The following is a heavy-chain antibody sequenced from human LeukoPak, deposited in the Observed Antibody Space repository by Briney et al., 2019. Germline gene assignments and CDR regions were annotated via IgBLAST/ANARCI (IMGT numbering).Heavy chain of an antibody. Sequence: SEALSLTCTVSGGSITTYYWSWIRQPPGKGLEWIGHIYDSGNTNYNPSVKGRVTISADTSKNEFSLQLTSVTAADTAVYYCARGSGWLPDWWGQGTLVTVSS. V-gene: IGHV4-59*01. J-gene: IGHJ4*02. CDR2: IYDSGNT. CDR3: ARGSGWLPDW. D-gene: IGHD6-19*01. CDR1: GGSITTYY.